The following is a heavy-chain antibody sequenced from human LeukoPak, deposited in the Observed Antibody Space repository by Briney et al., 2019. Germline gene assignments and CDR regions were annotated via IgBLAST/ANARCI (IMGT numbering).Heavy chain of an antibody. Sequence: PSETLSLTCTVSGNSISSGGYYWSWIRQHPGKFLEGIGYIYYTGSTYYNPSLKSRVTISVDTSKNQLSLRLSPVTAADTAVYYCARGPRDGYNSHLDYWGQGTLVTVSS. CDR3: ARGPRDGYNSHLDY. CDR1: GNSISSGGYY. D-gene: IGHD5-24*01. CDR2: IYYTGST. V-gene: IGHV4-31*03. J-gene: IGHJ4*02.